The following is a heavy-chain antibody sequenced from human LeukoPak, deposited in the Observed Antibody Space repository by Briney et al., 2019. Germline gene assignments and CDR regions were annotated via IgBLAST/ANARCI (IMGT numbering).Heavy chain of an antibody. CDR2: IWYDGSNK. Sequence: GGSLRLSCAASGFTFSSYAMSWVRQAPGKGLEWVAVIWYDGSNKYYADSVKGRFTISRDNSKNTLYLQMNSLRAEDTAVYYCARDLTDSSGYYYYYYGMDVWGQGTTVTVSS. V-gene: IGHV3-33*08. CDR3: ARDLTDSSGYYYYYYGMDV. J-gene: IGHJ6*02. D-gene: IGHD3-22*01. CDR1: GFTFSSYA.